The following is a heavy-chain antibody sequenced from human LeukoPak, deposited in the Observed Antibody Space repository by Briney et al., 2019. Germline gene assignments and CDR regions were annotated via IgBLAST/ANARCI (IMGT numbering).Heavy chain of an antibody. V-gene: IGHV3-23*01. J-gene: IGHJ3*02. CDR2: ISGSGGST. CDR3: AKDPLPIVVVVAATGAFDI. D-gene: IGHD2-15*01. Sequence: GGSLRLSCAASGFTFSSYAMSWVRQAPGKGLEWASAISGSGGSTYYADSVKGRFTISRDNSKNTLHLQMNSLRAEDTAVYYCAKDPLPIVVVVAATGAFDIWGQGTMVTVSS. CDR1: GFTFSSYA.